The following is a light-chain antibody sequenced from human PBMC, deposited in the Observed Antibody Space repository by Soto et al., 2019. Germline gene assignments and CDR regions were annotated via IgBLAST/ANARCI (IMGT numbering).Light chain of an antibody. CDR2: AAS. CDR3: QQYYNYPRYT. CDR1: QGISSY. V-gene: IGKV1-8*01. J-gene: IGKJ2*01. Sequence: AIRMTQSPSSFSASTGDRVTITCRASQGISSYLAWYQQKPGKAPKLLIYAASTLQSGVPSRFSGSGSGTDFTLTISCLQSEDFATYYCQQYYNYPRYTFGQGTKLEIK.